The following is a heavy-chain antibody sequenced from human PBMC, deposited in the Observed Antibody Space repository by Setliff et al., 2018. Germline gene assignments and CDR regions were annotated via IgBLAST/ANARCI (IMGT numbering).Heavy chain of an antibody. D-gene: IGHD7-27*01. V-gene: IGHV4-61*02. CDR2: IYTDGST. CDR1: GDSISRAKYY. CDR3: ARGPGAATGEGFDI. Sequence: PSETLSLTCTVSGDSISRAKYYWSWIRQSAGKGLECIGRIYTDGSTKYNPSLKSRVTMSIDTSKNKFSLKLSSVTAADTAVYYCARGPGAATGEGFDIWGQGTMVT. J-gene: IGHJ3*02.